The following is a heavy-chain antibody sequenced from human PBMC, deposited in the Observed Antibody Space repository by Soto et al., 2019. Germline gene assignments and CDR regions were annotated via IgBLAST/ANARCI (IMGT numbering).Heavy chain of an antibody. V-gene: IGHV3-23*01. CDR1: GFTFRNYA. D-gene: IGHD5-12*01. J-gene: IGHJ5*02. CDR2: ISGSGSNT. Sequence: EVQLLESGGGLVQPGGSLRLSCATSGFTFRNYAMTWVRQAPGKGLEWVSTISGSGSNTYYADSVKGRFTISRDNSKNTLYLQMNSLRAEDTAVYYCAKKAYENWFDPWGQGTLVTVSS. CDR3: AKKAYENWFDP.